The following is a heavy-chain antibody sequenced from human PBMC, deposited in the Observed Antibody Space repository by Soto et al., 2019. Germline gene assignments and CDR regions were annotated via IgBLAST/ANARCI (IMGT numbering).Heavy chain of an antibody. J-gene: IGHJ3*01. Sequence: GGSLRLSCAASKFTFSYYCMHWVRQAPGKGLEWVAVISYEGSNKYYADPVKGRFTISRDNSKNTLYLEMNSLRTEDTAVYYCAKPISISGVLIDAFDFWGKGTMLT. CDR3: AKPISISGVLIDAFDF. CDR2: ISYEGSNK. D-gene: IGHD3-3*01. V-gene: IGHV3-30*18. CDR1: KFTFSYYC.